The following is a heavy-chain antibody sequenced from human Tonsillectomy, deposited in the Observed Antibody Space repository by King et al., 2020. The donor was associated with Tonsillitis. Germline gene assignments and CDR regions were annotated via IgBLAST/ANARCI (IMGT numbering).Heavy chain of an antibody. CDR1: GFTFSSYS. J-gene: IGHJ4*02. V-gene: IGHV3-21*01. CDR2: ISSSSSYI. CDR3: AREGAYYYDSSGYPDYFDY. Sequence: VQLVESGGGLVKPGGSLRLSCAASGFTFSSYSMNWVRQAPGKGLEWVSSISSSSSYIYYADSVKGRFTNSRDNAKNSLYLQMNSLRAEDTAVYYCAREGAYYYDSSGYPDYFDYWGQGTLVTVSS. D-gene: IGHD3-22*01.